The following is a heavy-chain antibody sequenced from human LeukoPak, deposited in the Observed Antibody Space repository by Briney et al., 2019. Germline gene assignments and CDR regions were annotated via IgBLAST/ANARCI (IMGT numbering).Heavy chain of an antibody. V-gene: IGHV3-7*03. J-gene: IGHJ3*02. CDR3: ARRASSSWGPRGAFDI. D-gene: IGHD6-13*01. CDR1: GFTFSSYW. CDR2: IKKDGSEK. Sequence: GGSLRLSCAASGFTFSSYWMSWVRQAPGKGLEWVANIKKDGSEKYYVDSVKGRFTISRDNAKKSLYLQVNSLRAEDTAVYYCARRASSSWGPRGAFDIWGQGTMVTVSS.